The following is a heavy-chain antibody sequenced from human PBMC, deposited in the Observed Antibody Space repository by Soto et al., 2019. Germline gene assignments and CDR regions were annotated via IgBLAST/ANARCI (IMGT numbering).Heavy chain of an antibody. J-gene: IGHJ4*02. D-gene: IGHD3-22*01. CDR2: ISSSSSTI. Sequence: EVQLVESGGGLVQPGGSLRLSCAASGFTFSSYSMNWVRQAPGKGLEWVSYISSSSSTIYYADSVKGRFTISRDNAKNSLSLQTNSLRAEDTAVYYCARGAYYYDSSGLSYWGQGTLVTVSS. V-gene: IGHV3-48*01. CDR3: ARGAYYYDSSGLSY. CDR1: GFTFSSYS.